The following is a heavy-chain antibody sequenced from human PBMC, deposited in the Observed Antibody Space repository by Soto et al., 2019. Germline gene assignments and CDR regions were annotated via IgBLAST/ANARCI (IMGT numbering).Heavy chain of an antibody. J-gene: IGHJ4*02. Sequence: GGSLRLSCAASGFTFSGSAMHWVRQASGKGLEWVGRIRSKANSYATAYAASVKGRFTISRDDSKNTAYLQMNSLKTEDTAVYYCTRQGITGTPLDYWGQGTLVTVSS. CDR3: TRQGITGTPLDY. CDR1: GFTFSGSA. CDR2: IRSKANSYAT. D-gene: IGHD1-20*01. V-gene: IGHV3-73*01.